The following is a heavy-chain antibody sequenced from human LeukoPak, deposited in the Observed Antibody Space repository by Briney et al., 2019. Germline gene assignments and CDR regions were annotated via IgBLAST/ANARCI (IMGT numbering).Heavy chain of an antibody. CDR3: ARRQGGSGLYYMDV. CDR2: ISAYNGNT. D-gene: IGHD3-10*01. V-gene: IGHV1-18*01. Sequence: ASVTVSCTASGYTFTIYGISWVRQAPGQGLEWMGWISAYNGNTNYAQKLQGRVTMTTDTSTSTAYMELRSLRSDDTAVYYCARRQGGSGLYYMDVWGKGTTVTVSS. CDR1: GYTFTIYG. J-gene: IGHJ6*03.